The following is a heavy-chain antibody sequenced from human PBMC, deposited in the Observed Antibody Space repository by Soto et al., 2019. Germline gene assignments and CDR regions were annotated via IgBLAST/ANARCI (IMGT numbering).Heavy chain of an antibody. Sequence: PXESLTISCKASGYSFPIYWIGWVRQMPGKGLEWMGIIYPGDSDTRYSPSFQGQVTVSADNSISTAYLQWSSLKASDTAMYYCATLIRGYTYGVFDYWGQGTLVTVSS. CDR1: GYSFPIYW. D-gene: IGHD5-18*01. CDR2: IYPGDSDT. V-gene: IGHV5-51*01. CDR3: ATLIRGYTYGVFDY. J-gene: IGHJ4*02.